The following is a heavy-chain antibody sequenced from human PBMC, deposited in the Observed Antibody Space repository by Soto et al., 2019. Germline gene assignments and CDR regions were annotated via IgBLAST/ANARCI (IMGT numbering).Heavy chain of an antibody. CDR2: INAGNGNT. J-gene: IGHJ4*02. CDR3: ARSIVVVTALDY. Sequence: GASVKVSCKASGYTFTSYAMHWVRQAPGQSLEWMGWINAGNGNTKYSQKFQGRVTITRDTSASTAYMELSSLRSEDTAVYYCARSIVVVTALDYWGQGTLVTVSS. V-gene: IGHV1-3*01. CDR1: GYTFTSYA. D-gene: IGHD2-21*02.